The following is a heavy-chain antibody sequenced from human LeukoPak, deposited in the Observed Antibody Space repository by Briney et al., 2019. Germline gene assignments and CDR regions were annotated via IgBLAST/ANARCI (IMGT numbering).Heavy chain of an antibody. V-gene: IGHV4-61*02. D-gene: IGHD2-21*02. J-gene: IGHJ4*02. CDR2: IYTSGST. CDR3: ARDRGCGGDCYFDY. CDR1: GGSISSGSYY. Sequence: SETLSLTCTVSGGSISSGSYYWSWIRQPAGKGLEWIGRIYTSGSTNYNPSLKSRVTISVDTSKNHFSLKLSSVTAADTAVYYCARDRGCGGDCYFDYWGQGTPVTVSS.